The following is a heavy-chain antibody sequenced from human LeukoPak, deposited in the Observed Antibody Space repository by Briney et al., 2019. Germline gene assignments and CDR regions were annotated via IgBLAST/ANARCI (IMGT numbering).Heavy chain of an antibody. CDR1: GYTFTSYG. CDR2: IIPIFSTA. Sequence: GASVKVSCKASGYTFTSYGISWVRQAPGQGLEWMGGIIPIFSTANYAQKFQGRVTITTDESTSTAYMELSSLKSEDTAVYYCARVAYDSSIHYYYYMDVWGKGTTVTVSS. CDR3: ARVAYDSSIHYYYYMDV. J-gene: IGHJ6*03. D-gene: IGHD3-22*01. V-gene: IGHV1-69*05.